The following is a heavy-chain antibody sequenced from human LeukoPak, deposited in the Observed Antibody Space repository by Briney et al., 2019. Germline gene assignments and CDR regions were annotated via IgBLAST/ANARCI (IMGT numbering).Heavy chain of an antibody. Sequence: GGSLRLSCAASGFTFSSYEMNWVRQAPGKGLEWVPYISSSGSTIYYADSVKGRFTISRDNAKNSLYLQMNSLRAEDTAVYYCARDTLGPYYYGSGSYPWGQGTLVTVSS. J-gene: IGHJ4*02. V-gene: IGHV3-48*03. CDR3: ARDTLGPYYYGSGSYP. CDR2: ISSSGSTI. D-gene: IGHD3-10*01. CDR1: GFTFSSYE.